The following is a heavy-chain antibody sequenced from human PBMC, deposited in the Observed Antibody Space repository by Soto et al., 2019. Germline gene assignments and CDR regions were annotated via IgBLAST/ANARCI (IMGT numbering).Heavy chain of an antibody. CDR3: ARAQHIRFYDFWSGGRDAFDI. CDR1: GFTFSSYW. D-gene: IGHD3-3*01. J-gene: IGHJ3*02. V-gene: IGHV3-74*01. Sequence: PGGSLRLSCAASGFTFSSYWMHWVRQAPGKGLVWVSRINSDGSSTSYADSVKGRFTISRDNAKNTLYLQMNSLRAEDTAVYYCARAQHIRFYDFWSGGRDAFDIWGQGTMVTVSS. CDR2: INSDGSST.